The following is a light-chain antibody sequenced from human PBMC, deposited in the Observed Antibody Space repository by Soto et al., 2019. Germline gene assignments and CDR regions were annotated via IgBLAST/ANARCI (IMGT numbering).Light chain of an antibody. Sequence: QSALTQPASVSGSPGQSITISCTGSSGDVGNYNLVSWYQQHPGKAPKVIIYEVNKRPSGVSNRFSGSKSGNTASLTISGLQAEDEAYYYCCSYAGLRVFGGGTQLTVL. V-gene: IGLV2-23*02. CDR3: CSYAGLRV. CDR1: SGDVGNYNL. J-gene: IGLJ3*02. CDR2: EVN.